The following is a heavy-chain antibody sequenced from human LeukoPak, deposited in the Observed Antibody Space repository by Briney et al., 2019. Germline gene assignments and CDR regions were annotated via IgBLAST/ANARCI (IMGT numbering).Heavy chain of an antibody. CDR3: AKEGTPGSYGCFDS. D-gene: IGHD5-18*01. J-gene: IGHJ4*02. CDR1: GFTFSSYV. CDR2: ISASDGTS. V-gene: IGHV3-23*01. Sequence: GGSLRLSCAASGFTFSSYVMSWVRQAPGKGLEWVSGISASDGTSDYTDSAKGRFTISRDNSKNTLYLQMNSLRAEDTAIYYCAKEGTPGSYGCFDSWGQGTLATVSS.